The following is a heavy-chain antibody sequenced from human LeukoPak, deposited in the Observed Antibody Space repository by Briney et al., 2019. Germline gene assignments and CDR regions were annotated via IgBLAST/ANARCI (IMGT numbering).Heavy chain of an antibody. CDR3: ARGGNADTSGAYFDY. CDR1: GGSIGSGGHS. V-gene: IGHV4-30-2*01. D-gene: IGHD3-22*01. CDR2: IYHSGST. Sequence: SETLSLTCGVSGGSIGSGGHSWSWIRQPPGKGLEWIGFIYHSGSTYYNPSLKSRIIMAVDRSKNQFSLQLSSVTAADTAIYYCARGGNADTSGAYFDYWGRGTLVTVSS. J-gene: IGHJ4*02.